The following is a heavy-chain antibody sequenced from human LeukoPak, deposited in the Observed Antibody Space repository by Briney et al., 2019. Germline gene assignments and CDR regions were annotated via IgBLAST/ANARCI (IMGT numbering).Heavy chain of an antibody. CDR1: GITFTSHD. J-gene: IGHJ5*02. CDR3: ARDNLGYCSGGSYYSHNWFDP. Sequence: ASVKVSCKASGITFTSHDYNWVRQATGQGLEWMGWMNPNSGNTGYAQKFQGRVTMTRDTSISTAYMELSSLSSEDTAVYYCARDNLGYCSGGSYYSHNWFDPWGQGTLVTVSS. V-gene: IGHV1-8*01. CDR2: MNPNSGNT. D-gene: IGHD2-15*01.